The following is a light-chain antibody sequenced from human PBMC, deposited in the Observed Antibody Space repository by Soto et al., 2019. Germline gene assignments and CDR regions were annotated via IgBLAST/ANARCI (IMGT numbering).Light chain of an antibody. V-gene: IGLV2-14*01. J-gene: IGLJ1*01. Sequence: QSALTQPASVSGSPGQSITISCTGTSSDVGGYNYVSWYQQHPGKAPKLMIYDVSNRPSGVSNRFSGSKSGNTASLTISGLQAEDEADYYCSSYTSSSRWVFGTGTQLTVL. CDR3: SSYTSSSRWV. CDR2: DVS. CDR1: SSDVGGYNY.